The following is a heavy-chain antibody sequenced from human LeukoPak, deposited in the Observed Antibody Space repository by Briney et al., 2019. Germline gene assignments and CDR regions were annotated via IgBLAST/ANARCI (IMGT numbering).Heavy chain of an antibody. CDR1: GFTFNSYA. J-gene: IGHJ4*02. CDR3: AKTTTGYSSGRYPGWPVDY. CDR2: IFGSGGSA. Sequence: GGSLRLSCAASGFTFNSYAMYWVRQAPGKGLEWVSGIFGSGGSAHYADSVKGRFTISRDNSKNTVYLQMNSLRAEDTAVCYCAKTTTGYSSGRYPGWPVDYWGQGALVTVSS. D-gene: IGHD6-19*01. V-gene: IGHV3-23*01.